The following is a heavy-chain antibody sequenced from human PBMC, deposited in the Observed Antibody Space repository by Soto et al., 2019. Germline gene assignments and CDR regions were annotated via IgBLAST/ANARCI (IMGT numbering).Heavy chain of an antibody. D-gene: IGHD5-18*01. CDR1: GTPVSNYY. Sequence: SETLSLTCSVSGTPVSNYYWSWIRQPAGKGLEHIGRIYTSGSTSYNPSLKSRVTMSMDTSQTQIYLNLTSVTAADTAVYYCARGGIQLSYAFDYWGQGIQVTVS. J-gene: IGHJ4*02. CDR3: ARGGIQLSYAFDY. CDR2: IYTSGST. V-gene: IGHV4-4*07.